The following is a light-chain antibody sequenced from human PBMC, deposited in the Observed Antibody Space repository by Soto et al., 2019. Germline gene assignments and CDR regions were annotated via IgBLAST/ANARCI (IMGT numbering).Light chain of an antibody. J-gene: IGLJ1*01. Sequence: QSALTQPASVSGSPGQSITISCTGTSSDVGGYNYVSWYQQHPGKAPKLMFYDVSNRPSGVSNRFSGSKSGNTASLTISGLQAEDEADYYCSSYTSSSTPYYVFGTGTKLTVL. CDR2: DVS. CDR3: SSYTSSSTPYYV. CDR1: SSDVGGYNY. V-gene: IGLV2-14*01.